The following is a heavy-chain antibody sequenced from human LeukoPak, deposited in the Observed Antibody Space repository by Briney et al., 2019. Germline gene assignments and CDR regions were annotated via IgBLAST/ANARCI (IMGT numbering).Heavy chain of an antibody. CDR3: ARLINKPIAATGTGPFDY. D-gene: IGHD6-13*01. CDR1: GDSISSYY. Sequence: SETLSLTCTVSGDSISSYYWSWIRQPAGKGLEWIGRIYTSGRTNYNPSLKSRVSMSVDTSKNQFSLRLKSVTAADTAVYYCARLINKPIAATGTGPFDYWGQGTLVTVSS. CDR2: IYTSGRT. V-gene: IGHV4-4*07. J-gene: IGHJ4*02.